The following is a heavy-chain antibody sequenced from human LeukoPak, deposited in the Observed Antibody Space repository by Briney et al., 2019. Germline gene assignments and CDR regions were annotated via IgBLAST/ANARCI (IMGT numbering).Heavy chain of an antibody. CDR2: ISSTSSDI. D-gene: IGHD3-22*01. CDR1: GFTFNIYT. CDR3: TIRGGDSTGHQGDFDY. Sequence: GGSLRLSCVASGFTFNIYTSNWVRQGPGKGLEWVSSISSTSSDIHYADSVKGRFTIFRDNAKNLLYLQMDSLRAEDTAVYYCTIRGGDSTGHQGDFDYWGQGTLVTVSS. J-gene: IGHJ4*02. V-gene: IGHV3-21*01.